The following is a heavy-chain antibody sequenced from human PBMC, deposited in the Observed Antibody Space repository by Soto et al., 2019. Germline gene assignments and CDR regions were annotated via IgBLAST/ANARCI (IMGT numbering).Heavy chain of an antibody. V-gene: IGHV3-53*01. J-gene: IGHJ5*02. CDR2: IYSGGST. D-gene: IGHD3-3*01. CDR1: GFTVSSNY. Sequence: GGSLRLSCAASGFTVSSNYMSWVRQAPGKGLEWVSVIYSGGSTYYADSVKGRFTISRDNSKNTLYLQMNSLRAEDTAVYYCARSPGYDFWSGYYPWFDPWGQGTLVTVSS. CDR3: ARSPGYDFWSGYYPWFDP.